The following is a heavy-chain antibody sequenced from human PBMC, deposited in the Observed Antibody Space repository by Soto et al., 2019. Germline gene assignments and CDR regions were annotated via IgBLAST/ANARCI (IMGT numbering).Heavy chain of an antibody. CDR2: ISSSSSYI. V-gene: IGHV3-21*01. Sequence: EVQLVESGGGLVKPGGSPRLSCAASGFTFSSYSMNWVRQAPGKGLEWVSSISSSSSYIYYADSVKGRFTISRDNAKNSLYLQMNSLRAEDTAVYYCARLVGDFWSGYYYYFDYWGQGTLVTVSS. J-gene: IGHJ4*02. D-gene: IGHD3-3*01. CDR3: ARLVGDFWSGYYYYFDY. CDR1: GFTFSSYS.